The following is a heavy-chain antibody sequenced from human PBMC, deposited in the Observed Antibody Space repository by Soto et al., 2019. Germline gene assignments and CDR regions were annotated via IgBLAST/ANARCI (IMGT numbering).Heavy chain of an antibody. CDR1: GFTVRSNY. J-gene: IGHJ5*02. V-gene: IGHV3-53*02. D-gene: IGHD3-10*01. CDR3: ARDRFYYGSGSYEAWFDP. Sequence: EVQLVETGGGLIQPGGSLRLSCAASGFTVRSNYMSWVRQAPGKGLEWVSVIYSGGSTYYADSVKGRFTISRDNSKNTLYLQMNSLRAEDTAVYYCARDRFYYGSGSYEAWFDPWGQGTLVTVSS. CDR2: IYSGGST.